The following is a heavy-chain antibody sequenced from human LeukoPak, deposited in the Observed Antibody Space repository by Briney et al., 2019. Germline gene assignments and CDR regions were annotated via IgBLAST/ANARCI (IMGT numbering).Heavy chain of an antibody. Sequence: SETLSLTCTVSGGSISSSSYYWGWIRQPPGKGLEWIGSISYSGSTYYNPSLKSRVTISVDTSKNQFSLKLSSVTASDTAVYYCAGLNGGYSYGSYFDYWGQGTLVTVSS. D-gene: IGHD5-18*01. CDR1: GGSISSSSYY. CDR2: ISYSGST. V-gene: IGHV4-39*01. CDR3: AGLNGGYSYGSYFDY. J-gene: IGHJ4*02.